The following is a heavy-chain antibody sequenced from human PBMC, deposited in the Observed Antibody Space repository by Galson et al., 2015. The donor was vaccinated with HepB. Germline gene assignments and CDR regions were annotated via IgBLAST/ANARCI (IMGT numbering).Heavy chain of an antibody. D-gene: IGHD2-15*01. V-gene: IGHV3-21*01. Sequence: SLRLSCAASGFTFSSYSMNWVRQAPGKGLEWVSSISGSSSYIYYADSVKGRFTISRDDAKNSLYLQMNSLRAEDTAVYYCARQPLHPHCSGGSCPGDYWGQGTLVTVSS. CDR1: GFTFSSYS. CDR3: ARQPLHPHCSGGSCPGDY. J-gene: IGHJ4*02. CDR2: ISGSSSYI.